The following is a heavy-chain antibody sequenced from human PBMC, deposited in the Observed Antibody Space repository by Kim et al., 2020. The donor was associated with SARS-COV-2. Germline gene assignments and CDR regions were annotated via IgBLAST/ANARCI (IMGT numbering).Heavy chain of an antibody. CDR3: ARSPKLYYDFWSGYELDY. Sequence: GESLKISCKGSGYSFTSYWISWVRQMPGKGLEWMGRIDPSDSYTNYSPSFQGHVTISADKSISTAYLQWSSLKASDTAMYYCARSPKLYYDFWSGYELDYWGQGTLVTVSS. CDR1: GYSFTSYW. J-gene: IGHJ4*02. V-gene: IGHV5-10-1*01. CDR2: IDPSDSYT. D-gene: IGHD3-3*01.